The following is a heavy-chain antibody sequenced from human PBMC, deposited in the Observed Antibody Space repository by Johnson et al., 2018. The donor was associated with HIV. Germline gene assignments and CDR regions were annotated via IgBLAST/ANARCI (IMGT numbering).Heavy chain of an antibody. CDR3: ARDGRDLATRGGFDI. D-gene: IGHD5-24*01. CDR2: IGAAGDT. J-gene: IGHJ3*02. V-gene: IGHV3-13*01. Sequence: QLVESGGGLVQPGGSLRLSCVASGFTFSSYDMHWVRQTTGKGLEWVSVIGAAGDTYYRDSVKGRFTISRDNSKNMLYLQMNSLRPEDTAVYYCARDGRDLATRGGFDIWGPGTVVTVSS. CDR1: GFTFSSYD.